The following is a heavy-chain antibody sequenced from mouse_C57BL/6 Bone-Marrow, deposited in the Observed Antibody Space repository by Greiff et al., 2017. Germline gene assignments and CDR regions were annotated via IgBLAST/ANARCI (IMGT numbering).Heavy chain of an antibody. D-gene: IGHD2-4*01. J-gene: IGHJ4*01. CDR1: GYTFTNYW. Sequence: QVQLQQSGAELVKPGASVKLSCKASGYTFTNYWMHWVKQRPGQGLEWIGMMHPNGGSPDYNEKFKSEATLSVDKSSRTASMELSSLTSEDSAVYYCARSYDYDDYTMDYWGQGTSVTVSS. CDR2: MHPNGGSP. CDR3: ARSYDYDDYTMDY. V-gene: IGHV1-64*01.